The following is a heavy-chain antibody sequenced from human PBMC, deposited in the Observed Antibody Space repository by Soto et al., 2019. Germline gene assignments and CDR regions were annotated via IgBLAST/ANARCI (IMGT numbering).Heavy chain of an antibody. D-gene: IGHD1-7*01. Sequence: PGGSLRLSCAASGFTFDDYAMHWVRQAPGEGLEWVSGISWNSGSIGYADSVKGRFTISRDNAKNSLYLQMNSLRAEDTALYYCAKDTNGITGTIDVAFDIWGQGTMVTVSS. J-gene: IGHJ3*02. CDR3: AKDTNGITGTIDVAFDI. CDR2: ISWNSGSI. CDR1: GFTFDDYA. V-gene: IGHV3-9*01.